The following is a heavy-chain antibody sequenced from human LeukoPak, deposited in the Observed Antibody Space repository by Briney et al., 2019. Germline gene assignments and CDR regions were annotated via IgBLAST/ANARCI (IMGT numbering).Heavy chain of an antibody. V-gene: IGHV4-4*02. CDR1: GGSISSSNW. D-gene: IGHD4-17*01. CDR2: IYHSGST. Sequence: SRTLSLTCAVSGGSISSSNWWSWVRQPPGKGLEWIGEIYHSGSTNYNPSLKSRLTISVDKSKNQFSLKLSSVTAADTAVYYCARDVSGKDYGVSWFDPWGQGTLVTVSS. J-gene: IGHJ5*02. CDR3: ARDVSGKDYGVSWFDP.